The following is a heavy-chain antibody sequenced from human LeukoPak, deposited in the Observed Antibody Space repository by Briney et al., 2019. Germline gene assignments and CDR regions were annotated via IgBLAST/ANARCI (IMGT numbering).Heavy chain of an antibody. CDR3: ARDDYYGSGSYL. CDR2: IYYSGST. D-gene: IGHD3-10*01. J-gene: IGHJ4*02. CDR1: GGSISSYY. Sequence: SETLSLTCTVSGGSISSYYWSWIRQPPGKGPEWIGYIYYSGSTNYNPSLKSRVTISVDTSKNQFSLKLSSVTAADTAVYYCARDDYYGSGSYLWGQGTLVTVSS. V-gene: IGHV4-59*01.